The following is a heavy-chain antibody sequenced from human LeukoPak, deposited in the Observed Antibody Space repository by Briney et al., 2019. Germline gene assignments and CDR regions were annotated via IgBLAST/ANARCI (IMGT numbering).Heavy chain of an antibody. D-gene: IGHD2-2*01. CDR2: IYHSGST. Sequence: PSETLSLTCAVYGGSFSGYSWSWIRQPPGKGLEWIGYIYHSGSTYYNPSLKSRVTISVDRSKNQFSLKLSSVTAADTAVYYCARGGVPAAFDYWGQGTLVTVSS. V-gene: IGHV4-30-2*01. CDR3: ARGGVPAAFDY. J-gene: IGHJ4*02. CDR1: GGSFSGYS.